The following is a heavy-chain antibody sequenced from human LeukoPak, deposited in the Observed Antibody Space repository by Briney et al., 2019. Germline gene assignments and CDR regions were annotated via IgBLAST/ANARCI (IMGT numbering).Heavy chain of an antibody. Sequence: PSETLSLTCTVSGGSISSYYWNWIRQPPGKGLEWIGSIYYSESTYYNPSLKSRVTISVDTSKNQFSLKLSSVTAADTAVYYCARRKKGSGGLFDYWGQGALVTVSS. CDR1: GGSISSYY. CDR3: ARRKKGSGGLFDY. D-gene: IGHD3-10*01. J-gene: IGHJ4*02. V-gene: IGHV4-39*01. CDR2: IYYSEST.